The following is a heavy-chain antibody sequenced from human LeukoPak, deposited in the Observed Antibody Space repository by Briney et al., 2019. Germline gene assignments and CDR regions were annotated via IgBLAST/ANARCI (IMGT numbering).Heavy chain of an antibody. CDR1: GYSISSDYY. V-gene: IGHV4-38-2*02. D-gene: IGHD2-2*01. Sequence: SETLSLTCTVSGYSISSDYYWGWIRQPPGKGLEWIGTIYHSGSTYYNPSLKSRVTISVDTSKNQFSLKLSSVTAADTAVYYCARGKPGVPATRRESYYYYYMDVWGKGTTVTVSS. CDR3: ARGKPGVPATRRESYYYYYMDV. J-gene: IGHJ6*03. CDR2: IYHSGST.